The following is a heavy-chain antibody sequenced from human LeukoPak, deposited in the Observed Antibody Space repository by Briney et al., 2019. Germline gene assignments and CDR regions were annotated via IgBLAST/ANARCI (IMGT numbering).Heavy chain of an antibody. CDR1: GRSFSGYY. D-gene: IGHD1-26*01. CDR3: ARGEGGSYPSYYFDY. J-gene: IGHJ4*02. V-gene: IGHV4-34*01. Sequence: PSDTLSLTCAVYGRSFSGYYWSWIRQPPVKGLEWVGEINNSGSNNYNPALKSRVTISVDTSKKQCSLKLSSVTAGDTAVYYCARGEGGSYPSYYFDYWGQGTLVTVSS. CDR2: INNSGSN.